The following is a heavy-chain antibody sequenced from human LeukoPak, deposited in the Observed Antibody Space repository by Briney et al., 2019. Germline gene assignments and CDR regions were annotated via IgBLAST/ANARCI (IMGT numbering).Heavy chain of an antibody. D-gene: IGHD2-15*01. Sequence: GGSLRLSCAASGFTFSSYAMHWVRQAPGKGLEWVAVISYDGSNKYYADSVKGRFTISRDNSKDTLYLQMNSLRAEDTAVYYCARDSRYCSHGSCQRWGQGTLVTVSS. CDR3: ARDSRYCSHGSCQR. J-gene: IGHJ4*02. CDR2: ISYDGSNK. V-gene: IGHV3-30*04. CDR1: GFTFSSYA.